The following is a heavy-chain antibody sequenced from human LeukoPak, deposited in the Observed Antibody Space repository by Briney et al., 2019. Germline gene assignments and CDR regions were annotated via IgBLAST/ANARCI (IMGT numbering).Heavy chain of an antibody. CDR1: GGSISSGGYY. D-gene: IGHD3-10*01. CDR3: AREWLGELLSSGYFDL. CDR2: IYYSGST. V-gene: IGHV4-31*01. Sequence: SETLSLTCTVSGGSISSGGYYWSWIRQHPGKGLEWIGYIYYSGSTYYNPSLKSLVTISVDTSKNQFSLKPSSVTAADTAVYYCAREWLGELLSSGYFDLWGRGTLVTVSS. J-gene: IGHJ2*01.